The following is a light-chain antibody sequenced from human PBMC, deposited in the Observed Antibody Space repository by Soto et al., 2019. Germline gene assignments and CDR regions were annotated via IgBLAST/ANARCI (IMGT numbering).Light chain of an antibody. Sequence: EIVLTQSPGTLSLSPGERATLSCRASQSVSSSYLAWYQQKPGQAPRLLIYGASSRATGIPDRFSGSWSGPDFTLTISRLEPEDFAVDYWQQYGSSPLTFGGGTKVEIK. CDR2: GAS. CDR1: QSVSSSY. CDR3: QQYGSSPLT. V-gene: IGKV3-20*01. J-gene: IGKJ4*01.